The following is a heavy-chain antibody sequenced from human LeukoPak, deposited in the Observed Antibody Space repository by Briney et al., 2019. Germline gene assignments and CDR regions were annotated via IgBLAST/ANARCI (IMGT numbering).Heavy chain of an antibody. J-gene: IGHJ4*02. CDR2: ISSSSTYT. D-gene: IGHD6-13*01. CDR3: ARDAGYSSSCYYY. Sequence: GSLRLPCAASGFTFSSYSMNWVRQAPGKGLEWVSSISSSSTYTYYADSVKGRFTISKDNAKNSLYLQMNSLRAEDTAVYYCARDAGYSSSCYYYWGQGTLVTVSS. CDR1: GFTFSSYS. V-gene: IGHV3-21*01.